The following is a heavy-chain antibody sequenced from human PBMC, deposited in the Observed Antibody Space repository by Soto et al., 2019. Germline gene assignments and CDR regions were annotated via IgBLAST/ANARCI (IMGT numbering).Heavy chain of an antibody. V-gene: IGHV3-33*01. CDR2: IWYDGSNK. CDR1: GFTFSSYG. Sequence: GGSLRLSCAASGFTFSSYGMHWVRQAPGKGLEWVAVIWYDGSNKYYADSVKGRFTISRDNSKNTLYLQMNSLRAEDTAVYYCARSNSGSYPDAFDIWGQGTMVTVSS. J-gene: IGHJ3*02. D-gene: IGHD1-26*01. CDR3: ARSNSGSYPDAFDI.